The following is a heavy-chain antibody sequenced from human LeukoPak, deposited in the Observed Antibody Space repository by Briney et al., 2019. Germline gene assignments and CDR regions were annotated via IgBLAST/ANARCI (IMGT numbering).Heavy chain of an antibody. V-gene: IGHV1-69*13. Sequence: SVKVSCKASGGTFSSYAISWVRQAPGQGLEWMGGIIPIFGTANYAQKFQGRVTITVDESTSTAYMELSSLRSEDTAVYYCASKRGYSYGLDYWGQGTLVTVSS. CDR2: IIPIFGTA. CDR1: GGTFSSYA. CDR3: ASKRGYSYGLDY. D-gene: IGHD5-18*01. J-gene: IGHJ4*02.